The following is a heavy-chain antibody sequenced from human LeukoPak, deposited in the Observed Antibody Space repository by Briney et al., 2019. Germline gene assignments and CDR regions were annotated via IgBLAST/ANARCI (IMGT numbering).Heavy chain of an antibody. J-gene: IGHJ4*02. V-gene: IGHV3-7*01. D-gene: IGHD5-12*01. CDR3: ARGGYSFDY. CDR2: LHPDGSER. CDR1: GFTFTQYW. Sequence: GGSLRLSCVASGFTFTQYWMTWVRQAPGKGLEWVARLHPDGSERNYVGSVEGRFTVFGDNAKGSLFLQMHSLRVEDTAVYYSARGGYSFDYLGQGTLVTVPS.